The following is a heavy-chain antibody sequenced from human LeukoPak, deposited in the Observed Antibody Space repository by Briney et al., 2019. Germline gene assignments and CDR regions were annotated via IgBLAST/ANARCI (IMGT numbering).Heavy chain of an antibody. V-gene: IGHV4-4*07. J-gene: IGHJ3*02. CDR1: GDSISSYY. Sequence: SETLSLTCTVSGDSISSYYWSWIRQPAGKGLEWIGRIYSSGSTNYNPSLKSRVTISVDTSKNQFSLKLSSVTAADTAVYYCARVGHYYDSSGYERGWAFDIWGQGTMVTVSS. CDR3: ARVGHYYDSSGYERGWAFDI. CDR2: IYSSGST. D-gene: IGHD3-22*01.